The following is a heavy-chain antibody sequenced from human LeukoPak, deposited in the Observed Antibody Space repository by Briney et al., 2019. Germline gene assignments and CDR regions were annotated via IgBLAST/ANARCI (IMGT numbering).Heavy chain of an antibody. CDR3: ARVGSWYAHYFDY. D-gene: IGHD2-15*01. V-gene: IGHV3-7*03. CDR2: IKQDGSEK. Sequence: PGGSLRLSRAASGFTFSSYWMSWVRQAPGKGLEWVANIKQDGSEKYYVDSVKGRFTISRDNAKNSPYLQMNSLRAEDTAVYYCARVGSWYAHYFDYWGQGALVTVSS. CDR1: GFTFSSYW. J-gene: IGHJ4*02.